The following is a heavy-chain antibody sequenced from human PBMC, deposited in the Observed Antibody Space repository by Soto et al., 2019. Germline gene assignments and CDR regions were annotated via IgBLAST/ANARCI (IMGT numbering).Heavy chain of an antibody. V-gene: IGHV1-69*08. CDR2: IIPIFGIA. CDR1: GGTFSRYS. CDR3: AREDRDRETGLVPAAIDGMDV. Sequence: QVQLVQSGAEVKKPGSSVKVSCKASGGTFSRYSINWVRQAPGHGLEWIGRIIPIFGIASYAQKFQGRVTITADESTSTAYMDLSSLRSDDTAVYYCAREDRDRETGLVPAAIDGMDVWGQGTTVTVSS. D-gene: IGHD2-2*01. J-gene: IGHJ6*02.